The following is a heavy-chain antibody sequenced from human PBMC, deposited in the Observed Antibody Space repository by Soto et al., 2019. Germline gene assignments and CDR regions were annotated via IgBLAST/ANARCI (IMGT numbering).Heavy chain of an antibody. CDR2: ISDSDGRT. CDR3: ARIWGSTSGYYYYGMDV. CDR1: GFTFGTYA. V-gene: IGHV3-23*01. J-gene: IGHJ6*02. Sequence: EVQLLESGGGLVQPGGSLRLSCAASGFTFGTYAMAWIRQAPGKGLEWVSAISDSDGRTYHADSVKGRFTISRDNFKNTPYLQMNRRRAEYTAVYYCARIWGSTSGYYYYGMDVWGQGTTVTVSS. D-gene: IGHD6-6*01.